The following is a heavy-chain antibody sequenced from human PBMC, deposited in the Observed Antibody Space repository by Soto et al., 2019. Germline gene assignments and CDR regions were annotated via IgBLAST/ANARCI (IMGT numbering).Heavy chain of an antibody. CDR1: GYTFTSYG. J-gene: IGHJ4*02. Sequence: QVQLVQSGAEVKKPGASVKVSCKASGYTFTSYGISWVRQAPGQGLEWMGWISAYNGNTNYAQKLQGRVIMTTDTSTSTAYMELRSLRSDDTAVYYCARDPAPKGSSWQGGFDYWGQGTLVTVSS. CDR2: ISAYNGNT. V-gene: IGHV1-18*04. D-gene: IGHD6-13*01. CDR3: ARDPAPKGSSWQGGFDY.